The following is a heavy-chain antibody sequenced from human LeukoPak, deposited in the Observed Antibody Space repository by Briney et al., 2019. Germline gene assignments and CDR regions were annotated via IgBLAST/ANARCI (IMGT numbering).Heavy chain of an antibody. D-gene: IGHD3-16*01. J-gene: IGHJ5*02. CDR2: IGSYSSPI. CDR1: GFIFGDYY. CDR3: ARMGDYSEFDP. Sequence: GGSLRLSCAASGFIFGDYYMRWIRQAPGKGLEWVSYIGSYSSPIYYADSVQGRFAISRENAKNLLHLEMNSLRAEDTAVYYCARMGDYSEFDPWGQGTLVTVSS. V-gene: IGHV3-11*01.